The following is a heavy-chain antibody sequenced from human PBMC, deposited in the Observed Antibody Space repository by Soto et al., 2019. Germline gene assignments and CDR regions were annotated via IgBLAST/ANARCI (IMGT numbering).Heavy chain of an antibody. J-gene: IGHJ6*03. CDR2: ISASNGDT. V-gene: IGHV1-18*01. CDR3: ARMVRGSNIDNYHYMDV. D-gene: IGHD3-10*01. CDR1: GYTFTSHG. Sequence: QVQLVQSGAEVKKPGASVKVSCKASGYTFTSHGISWVRQAPGQGPEWMGWISASNGDTNYAQKFQGRLTVTTDTSTSVGYMERRSVRSEDTAVDYCARMVRGSNIDNYHYMDVWGTGTTVTVSS.